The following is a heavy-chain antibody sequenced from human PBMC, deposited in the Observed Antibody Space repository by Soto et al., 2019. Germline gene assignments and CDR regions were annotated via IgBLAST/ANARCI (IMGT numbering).Heavy chain of an antibody. CDR3: TTDPYNWNYDEAYFDY. Sequence: PGGSLRLSCAASGFTFSGSAMHWVRQASGKGLEWVGRIRSKANSYATAYAAPVKGRFTISRDDSKNTLYLQMNSLKTEDTAVYYCTTDPYNWNYDEAYFDYWGQGTLVTVSS. J-gene: IGHJ4*02. D-gene: IGHD1-7*01. CDR2: IRSKANSYAT. CDR1: GFTFSGSA. V-gene: IGHV3-73*01.